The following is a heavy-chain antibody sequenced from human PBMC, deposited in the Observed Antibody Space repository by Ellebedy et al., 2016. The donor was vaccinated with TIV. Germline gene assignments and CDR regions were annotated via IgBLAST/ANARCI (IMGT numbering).Heavy chain of an antibody. V-gene: IGHV3-53*01. CDR1: GFTVSSDH. Sequence: GESLKISCAASGFTVSSDHMSWVRQAPGKGLEWVSVIYSGGSTYYADSVKGRFTISRDNSKNTLYLQMNSLRAEDTAVYYCASDYGDYYYGMDVWGQGTTVTVSS. CDR2: IYSGGST. J-gene: IGHJ6*02. D-gene: IGHD4-17*01. CDR3: ASDYGDYYYGMDV.